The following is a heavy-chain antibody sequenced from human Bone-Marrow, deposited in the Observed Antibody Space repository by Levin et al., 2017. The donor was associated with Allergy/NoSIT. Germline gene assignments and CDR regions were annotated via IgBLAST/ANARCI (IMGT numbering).Heavy chain of an antibody. J-gene: IGHJ5*02. CDR1: GYIFRNYY. D-gene: IGHD3-10*01. V-gene: IGHV1-46*01. CDR2: IDPSGGRT. Sequence: GESLKISCKASGYIFRNYYIHWIRQAPGQGLEWMGMIDPSGGRTSYAQRFQGRVTMTRDTSTTTVYMDLSSLRSDDTAVYYCARARYDVTSGSGDNNWFDPWGQGTLVIVSS. CDR3: ARARYDVTSGSGDNNWFDP.